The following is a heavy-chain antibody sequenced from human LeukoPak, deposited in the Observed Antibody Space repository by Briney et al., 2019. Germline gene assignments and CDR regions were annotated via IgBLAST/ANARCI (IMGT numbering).Heavy chain of an antibody. CDR3: ALRPVHTAEGYFDY. Sequence: PGWSLRLSCAASGFTFSSYAMHWVRQAPGKGLEWVADISYDGSNKYCADSVKGRFTISRDNSKNTLYLQMNSLRAEDTALYYWALRPVHTAEGYFDYWGQGTLVTVSS. CDR1: GFTFSSYA. V-gene: IGHV3-30-3*01. CDR2: ISYDGSNK. J-gene: IGHJ4*02. D-gene: IGHD2-21*02.